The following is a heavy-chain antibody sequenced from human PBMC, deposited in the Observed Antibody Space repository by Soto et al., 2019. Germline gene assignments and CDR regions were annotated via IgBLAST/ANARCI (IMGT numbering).Heavy chain of an antibody. J-gene: IGHJ5*02. CDR3: ARDRGGLRYFDWPWFDP. CDR1: GGSISSYY. V-gene: IGHV4-4*07. CDR2: IYTSGST. D-gene: IGHD3-9*01. Sequence: SETLSLTCSVSGGSISSYYWSWIRQPAGKGLEWIGRIYTSGSTNYNPSLKSRVTMSVDTSKNQFSLKLSSVTAADTAVYYCARDRGGLRYFDWPWFDPWGQGTLVTVS.